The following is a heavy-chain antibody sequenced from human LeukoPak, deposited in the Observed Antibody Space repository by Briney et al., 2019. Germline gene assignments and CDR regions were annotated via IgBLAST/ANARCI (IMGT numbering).Heavy chain of an antibody. CDR3: AREPYYDSSGYSPDY. D-gene: IGHD3-22*01. CDR2: ISSSGSFI. J-gene: IGHJ4*02. CDR1: GFTFSDYY. Sequence: GSLRLSCAASGFTFSDYYMSWIRQAPGKGLEWVSYISSSGSFIYYADSVKGRFTISRDNAKNSLYLHMNSLRAEDTALYYCAREPYYDSSGYSPDYWGQGTLVTVSS. V-gene: IGHV3-11*04.